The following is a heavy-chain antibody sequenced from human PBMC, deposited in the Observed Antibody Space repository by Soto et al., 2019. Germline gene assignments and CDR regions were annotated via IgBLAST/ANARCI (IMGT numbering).Heavy chain of an antibody. CDR1: GGSVSSGSYY. Sequence: SETLSLTCTVSGGSVSSGSYYWSWIRQPPGKGLEWIGYIYYSGSTNYNPSLKSRVTISVDTSRNQFSLKLSSVTAADTAVYYCARGVAGLFDYWGQGTLVTVSS. J-gene: IGHJ4*02. CDR2: IYYSGST. CDR3: ARGVAGLFDY. D-gene: IGHD6-19*01. V-gene: IGHV4-61*01.